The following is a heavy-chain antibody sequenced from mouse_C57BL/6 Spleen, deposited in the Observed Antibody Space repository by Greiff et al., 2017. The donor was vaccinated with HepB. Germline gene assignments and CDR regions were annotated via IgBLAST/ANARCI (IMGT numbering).Heavy chain of an antibody. Sequence: EVKLMESGGGLVKPGGSLKLSCAASGFTFSDYGMHWVRQAPEKGLEWVAYISSGSSTIYYADTVKGRFTISRDNAKNTLFLQMTSLRSEDTAMYYCARNRLYDYDGGYYYAMDYWGQGTSVTVSS. V-gene: IGHV5-17*01. CDR2: ISSGSSTI. CDR3: ARNRLYDYDGGYYYAMDY. J-gene: IGHJ4*01. CDR1: GFTFSDYG. D-gene: IGHD2-4*01.